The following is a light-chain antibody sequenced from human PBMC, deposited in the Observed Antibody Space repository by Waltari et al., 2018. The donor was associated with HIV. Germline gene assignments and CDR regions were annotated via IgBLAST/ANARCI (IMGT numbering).Light chain of an antibody. CDR2: EVS. CDR3: SSYTSSSTFHVV. CDR1: SSDVGSYNL. Sequence: QSALTQPASVSGSPGQSITISCTGTSSDVGSYNLVSWYQQHPGKAPKLMIYEVSRRPSGVSNRFSGSKSGNTASLTISGLQAEDEADYYCSSYTSSSTFHVVFGGGTKLTVL. V-gene: IGLV2-14*02. J-gene: IGLJ2*01.